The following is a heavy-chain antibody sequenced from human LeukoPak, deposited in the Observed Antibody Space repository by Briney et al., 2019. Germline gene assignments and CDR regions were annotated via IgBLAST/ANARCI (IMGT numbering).Heavy chain of an antibody. CDR3: ASGTVQLEAGGWFDP. J-gene: IGHJ5*02. Sequence: SETLSLTRTVSGGSISSYYWSWIRQPPGKGLEWIGYIYYSGSTNYNPSLKSRVTISVDTSKNQFSLKLSSVTAADTAVYYCASGTVQLEAGGWFDPWGQGTLVTVSS. V-gene: IGHV4-59*01. CDR1: GGSISSYY. CDR2: IYYSGST. D-gene: IGHD1-1*01.